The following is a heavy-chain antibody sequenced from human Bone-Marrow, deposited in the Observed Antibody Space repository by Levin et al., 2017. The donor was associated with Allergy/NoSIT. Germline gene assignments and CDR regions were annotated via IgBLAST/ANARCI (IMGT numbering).Heavy chain of an antibody. Sequence: PGGSLRLSCAASGFPLSTYTMHWVRQSPGKGLEWVSSITSSSNYIYYADSVKGRFTISRDNAKNSLFLQMNSLGVGDTAVDYCATDLPRWPWGQGTLVTVSS. V-gene: IGHV3-21*01. CDR3: ATDLPRWP. D-gene: IGHD2-15*01. CDR1: GFPLSTYT. J-gene: IGHJ5*02. CDR2: ITSSSNYI.